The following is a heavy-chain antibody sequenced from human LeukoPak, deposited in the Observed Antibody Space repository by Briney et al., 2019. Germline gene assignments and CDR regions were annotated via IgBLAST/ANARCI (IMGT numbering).Heavy chain of an antibody. D-gene: IGHD6-13*01. J-gene: IGHJ4*02. V-gene: IGHV3-21*01. CDR2: ISTTSDYI. CDR3: ARGGIYSQGFDY. Sequence: GGSLRLSCAASGFTFSTYVMSWVRQAPGKGLEWVSSISTTSDYIHYADSLKGRVAISRDNAKNSLYLQMNSLRAEDTAIYYCARGGIYSQGFDYWGQGSLVTVSS. CDR1: GFTFSTYV.